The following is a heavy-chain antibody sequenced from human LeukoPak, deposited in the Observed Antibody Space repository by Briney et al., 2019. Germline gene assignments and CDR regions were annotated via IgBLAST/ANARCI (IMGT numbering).Heavy chain of an antibody. CDR1: GDSITSGSYY. CDR2: IFISGGT. CDR3: ARAVGGDGSGSL. V-gene: IGHV4-61*02. D-gene: IGHD3-10*01. J-gene: IGHJ4*02. Sequence: SETLSLPCTVSGDSITSGSYYWRRLRQPAGKGLGWIGRIFISGGTNYNPSLRSRVTMSLDTSKNQFSLKLYSVTAADTAVYYCARAVGGDGSGSLWGPGTLVTVS.